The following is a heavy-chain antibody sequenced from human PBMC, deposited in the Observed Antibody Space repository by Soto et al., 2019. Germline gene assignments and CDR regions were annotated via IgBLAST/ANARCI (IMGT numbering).Heavy chain of an antibody. CDR1: GGSISSGGYY. CDR2: IYYSGST. V-gene: IGHV4-31*03. D-gene: IGHD4-17*01. J-gene: IGHJ4*02. Sequence: PSETLSLTCSVSGGSISSGGYYWSWIRQHPGKGLEWIGYIYYSGSTYYNQSLKSRVTISVDTSKNQFSLKLSSVTAADTAVYYCARDPTTLGYFDYWGQGTLVTVSS. CDR3: ARDPTTLGYFDY.